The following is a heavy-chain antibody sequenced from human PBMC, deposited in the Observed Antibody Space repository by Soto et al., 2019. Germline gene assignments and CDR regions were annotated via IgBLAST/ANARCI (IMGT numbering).Heavy chain of an antibody. CDR3: ARQREGYQLLFHYFDY. J-gene: IGHJ4*02. Sequence: EVQLVESGGGLGQPGGSLRLSCAASGFSFGNYEMNWVRQAPGKGLEWVSYISGSGTIHYADSVKGRFTISRDNAKNSLFLQMNSLRAEDTAVYYCARQREGYQLLFHYFDYWGQGTLVTVSS. D-gene: IGHD2-2*01. CDR2: ISGSGTI. V-gene: IGHV3-48*03. CDR1: GFSFGNYE.